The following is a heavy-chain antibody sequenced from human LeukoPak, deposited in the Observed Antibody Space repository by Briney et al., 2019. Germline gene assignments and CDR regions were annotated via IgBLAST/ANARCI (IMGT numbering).Heavy chain of an antibody. CDR2: ISANSGSI. V-gene: IGHV3-9*01. CDR3: AKVNGEFEGPSDF. Sequence: PGGSLRLSCAASGFTFDACAMHWVRLAPGGGLEWVSGISANSGSIGYADAVKGRFTISRDNAKGSLFLQMNNLRVEDTAFYYCAKVNGEFEGPSDFWGQGILVTVSS. D-gene: IGHD2-8*01. J-gene: IGHJ1*01. CDR1: GFTFDACA.